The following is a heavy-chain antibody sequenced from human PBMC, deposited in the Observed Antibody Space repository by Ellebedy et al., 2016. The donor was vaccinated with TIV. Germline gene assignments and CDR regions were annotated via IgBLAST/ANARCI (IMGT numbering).Heavy chain of an antibody. V-gene: IGHV3-30-3*01. CDR2: ISYDGSSK. CDR3: ARDSGRRNSWDTDY. CDR1: GFTFNNYA. Sequence: GESLKISCAASGFTFNNYAMHWVRQAPGKGLEWVAVISYDGSSKYYADSVKGRFTISRDNSKNTLYLQINSLRAEDTAMYYCARDSGRRNSWDTDYWGQGTQVTVSS. J-gene: IGHJ4*02. D-gene: IGHD3-10*01.